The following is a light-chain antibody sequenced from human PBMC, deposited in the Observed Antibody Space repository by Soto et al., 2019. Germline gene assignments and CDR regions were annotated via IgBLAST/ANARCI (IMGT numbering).Light chain of an antibody. CDR3: SSYARTSTHVI. Sequence: QSALTQPASVSGSPGQSITISCTGSSSDVGGYNYVSWYQQHPGKAPKLIIYDVSDRPSGVSARFSGSKSDDTASLTISGLQVEDEADYHCSSYARTSTHVIFGGGTQLTVL. CDR2: DVS. J-gene: IGLJ2*01. V-gene: IGLV2-14*01. CDR1: SSDVGGYNY.